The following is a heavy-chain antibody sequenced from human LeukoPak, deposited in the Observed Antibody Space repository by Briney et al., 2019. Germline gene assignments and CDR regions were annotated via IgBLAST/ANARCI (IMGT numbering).Heavy chain of an antibody. Sequence: GASVKVSCKASGYTFTNYYIHWVRQAPGQGLEWMGWISAYNGNTNYAQKLQGRVTMTTDTSTSTAYMELRSLRSDDTAVYYCARVSYRSDAFDIWGQGTMVTVSS. V-gene: IGHV1-18*04. CDR3: ARVSYRSDAFDI. J-gene: IGHJ3*02. CDR1: GYTFTNYY. CDR2: ISAYNGNT. D-gene: IGHD1-26*01.